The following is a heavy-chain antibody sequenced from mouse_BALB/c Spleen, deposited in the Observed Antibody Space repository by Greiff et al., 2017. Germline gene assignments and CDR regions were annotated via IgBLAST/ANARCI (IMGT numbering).Heavy chain of an antibody. CDR2: IRNKANGYTT. CDR3: AREYGNYDY. J-gene: IGHJ4*01. Sequence: EVKLMESGGGLVQPGGSLRLSCATSGFTFTDYYMSWVRQPPVKALEWLGFIRNKANGYTTEYSASVKGRFTISRDNSQSILYLQMNTLRAEDSATYYCAREYGNYDYWGQGTSVTVSS. CDR1: GFTFTDYY. V-gene: IGHV7-3*02. D-gene: IGHD2-1*01.